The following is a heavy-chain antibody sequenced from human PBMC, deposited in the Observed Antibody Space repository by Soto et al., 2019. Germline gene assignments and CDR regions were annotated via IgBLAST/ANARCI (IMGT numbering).Heavy chain of an antibody. J-gene: IGHJ5*02. D-gene: IGHD3-10*01. Sequence: EVQLLESGGDLVQPGGSLRLSCTASGFSFSGYAMDWVRQAPGKGLEWVSAITGSGDGTFYADSVKGRFTITRDNCKNTLYLQMNSLRAEDTAVYYCAKEASGAGATWFDPWGQGTLVTVSS. CDR2: ITGSGDGT. CDR1: GFSFSGYA. V-gene: IGHV3-23*01. CDR3: AKEASGAGATWFDP.